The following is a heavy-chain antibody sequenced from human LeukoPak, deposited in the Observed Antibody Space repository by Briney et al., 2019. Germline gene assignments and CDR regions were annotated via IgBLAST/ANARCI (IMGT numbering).Heavy chain of an antibody. CDR1: GGTFSSYA. CDR3: ARDLTRQFDY. CDR2: IIPILGIA. V-gene: IGHV1-69*04. D-gene: IGHD7-27*01. J-gene: IGHJ4*02. Sequence: SVKVSCKASGGTFSSYAISWVRQAPGQGLEWMGRIIPILGIANYAQKFQGRVTITADKSTSTAYMELSSLRSEGTAVYYCARDLTRQFDYWGQGTLVTVSS.